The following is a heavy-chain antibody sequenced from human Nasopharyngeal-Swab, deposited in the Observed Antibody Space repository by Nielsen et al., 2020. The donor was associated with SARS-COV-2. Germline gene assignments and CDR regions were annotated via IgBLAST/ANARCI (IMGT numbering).Heavy chain of an antibody. J-gene: IGHJ3*02. CDR3: AKGLAGGSGAFDI. Sequence: GESLKISCAASGFIFGDYAMHWVRQAPGKGLEWVSLISWDGGSTYYVDSVKGRFTISRDNSRNSLYLQMNSLRAEDTALYYCAKGLAGGSGAFDIWGQGTMVTVSS. CDR1: GFIFGDYA. D-gene: IGHD3-10*01. CDR2: ISWDGGST. V-gene: IGHV3-43D*04.